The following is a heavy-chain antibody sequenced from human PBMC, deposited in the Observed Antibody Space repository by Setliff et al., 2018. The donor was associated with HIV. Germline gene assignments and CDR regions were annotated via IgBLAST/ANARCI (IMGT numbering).Heavy chain of an antibody. Sequence: SETLSLTCSVSGASIDNYYWSWIRQPPGRALEWIGYVYYSGSTSYNPSPKSRLAMSVDASKNHFSLRLTSVTAADTALYYCARADYDSGTYYFDYWGRGLLVTVSS. V-gene: IGHV4-59*01. J-gene: IGHJ4*02. CDR1: GASIDNYY. D-gene: IGHD3-22*01. CDR3: ARADYDSGTYYFDY. CDR2: VYYSGST.